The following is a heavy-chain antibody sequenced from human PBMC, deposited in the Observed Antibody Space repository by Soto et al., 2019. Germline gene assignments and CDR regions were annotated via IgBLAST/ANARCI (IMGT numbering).Heavy chain of an antibody. CDR2: ISPSTSHI. CDR1: GFTFSSCT. CDR3: SGCSGGACHQNYGMDV. D-gene: IGHD2-15*01. Sequence: EVHLVESGGGLVKPGGSLRLSCAVSGFTFSSCTMNWVRQAPGKGLEWVSSISPSTSHIYYADSVKGRFTSSRDNATNALFLQMNSLRAEDTAVYYCSGCSGGACHQNYGMDVWGQGTTVTVSS. V-gene: IGHV3-21*01. J-gene: IGHJ6*02.